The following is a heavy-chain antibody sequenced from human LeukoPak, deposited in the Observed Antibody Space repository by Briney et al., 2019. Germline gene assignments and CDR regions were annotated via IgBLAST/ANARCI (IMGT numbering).Heavy chain of an antibody. CDR1: GFTFSSYA. Sequence: GGSLRLSCAASGFTFSSYAMSWVRQAPGKGLEWVSCISSRGSYIYYADSVRGRFTISRDNADNSLYLQMNSLRAEDTAVYYCTKDGRVASAINRPTYYYGMDVWGQGTTVIVSS. D-gene: IGHD5-18*01. J-gene: IGHJ6*02. V-gene: IGHV3-21*01. CDR2: ISSRGSYI. CDR3: TKDGRVASAINRPTYYYGMDV.